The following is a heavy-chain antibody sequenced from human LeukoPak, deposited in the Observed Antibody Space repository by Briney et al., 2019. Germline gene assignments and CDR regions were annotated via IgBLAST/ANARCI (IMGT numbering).Heavy chain of an antibody. D-gene: IGHD4-17*01. V-gene: IGHV3-48*03. CDR1: GFTFSSYE. Sequence: GGSLRLSCAASGFTFSSYEMNWVRQAPGKGLEWVSYISSSGSTIYYADSVKGRFTISRDNAKNSLYLQMNSLRAEDTAVYYCARTMTTEGSDPWGQGTLVTVSS. CDR3: ARTMTTEGSDP. J-gene: IGHJ5*02. CDR2: ISSSGSTI.